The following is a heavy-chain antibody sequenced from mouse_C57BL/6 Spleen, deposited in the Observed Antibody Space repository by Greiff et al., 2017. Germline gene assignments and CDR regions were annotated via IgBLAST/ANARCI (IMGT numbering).Heavy chain of an antibody. CDR3: ARGPYYYGSSAYFDY. V-gene: IGHV1-81*01. CDR1: GYTFTSYG. Sequence: VQLQQSGAELARPGASVKLSCKASGYTFTSYGISWVKQRTGQGLEWIGEIYPRSGNTYYNEKFKGKATLTADKSSSTAYMELRSLTSEDSAVYFCARGPYYYGSSAYFDYWGQGTTLTVSS. CDR2: IYPRSGNT. D-gene: IGHD1-1*01. J-gene: IGHJ2*01.